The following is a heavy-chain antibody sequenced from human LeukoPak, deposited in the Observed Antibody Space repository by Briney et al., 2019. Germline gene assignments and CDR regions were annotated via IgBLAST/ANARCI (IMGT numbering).Heavy chain of an antibody. Sequence: SETLSLTCTVSGGSISSYYWSWIRQPAGKGLEWIGRIYTSGSTNYNASLKSRVSMSVDTSKNQFSLKLSSVTAADTAVFYCARENSGSYREFDYWCQGTLVTVSS. CDR2: IYTSGST. D-gene: IGHD1-26*01. CDR3: ARENSGSYREFDY. CDR1: GGSISSYY. V-gene: IGHV4-4*07. J-gene: IGHJ4*02.